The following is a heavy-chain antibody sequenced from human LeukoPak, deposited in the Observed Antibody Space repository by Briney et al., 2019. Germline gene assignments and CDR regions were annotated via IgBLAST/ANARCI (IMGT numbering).Heavy chain of an antibody. CDR3: ASDNTVVPAATHASDY. D-gene: IGHD2-2*01. CDR2: ISSSSSII. CDR1: GFTFNNYD. J-gene: IGHJ4*02. V-gene: IGHV3-48*01. Sequence: GGSLRLSCAASGFTFNNYDMNWVRQAPGKGLEWVSYISSSSSIIYYADSVKGRFTISRDTAKNSLYLQMNSLRAEDTAVYYCASDNTVVPAATHASDYWGQGTLVTVSS.